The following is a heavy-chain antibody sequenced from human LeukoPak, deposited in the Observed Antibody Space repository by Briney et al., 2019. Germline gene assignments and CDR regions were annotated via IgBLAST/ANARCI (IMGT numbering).Heavy chain of an antibody. D-gene: IGHD6-19*01. J-gene: IGHJ4*02. CDR3: GRGTGWCPDYFDY. CDR1: GFTFSNYP. V-gene: IGHV3-23*01. CDR2: VSISGDST. Sequence: GGSLRLSCAASGFTFSNYPMGWVRQAPGKEPEWVSAVSISGDSTHYKDSVDGRFTVSRDNTKNTLYLQMSSLRAEDTAVYYCGRGTGWCPDYFDYWGRGALVTVSS.